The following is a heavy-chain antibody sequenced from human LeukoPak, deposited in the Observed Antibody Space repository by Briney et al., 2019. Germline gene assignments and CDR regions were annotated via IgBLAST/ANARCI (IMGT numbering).Heavy chain of an antibody. CDR3: ARDKGGSNPYWYFDL. J-gene: IGHJ2*01. D-gene: IGHD1-14*01. V-gene: IGHV3-33*01. CDR1: GFIFSNYG. CDR2: IYNDASIQ. Sequence: GGSLRLSCAASGFIFSNYGIHWVRQAPGEGLQWVAFIYNDASIQYFADSVKGRFTISGDNSKNTLYLQMNSLRAEDTALYFCARDKGGSNPYWYFDLWGRGTLVTVS.